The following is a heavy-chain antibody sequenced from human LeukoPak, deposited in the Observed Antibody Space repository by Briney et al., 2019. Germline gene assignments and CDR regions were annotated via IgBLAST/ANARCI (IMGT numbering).Heavy chain of an antibody. Sequence: GASVKVSCKASGDTLTGYYMHWVRQAPGQGLEWMGWINPNSGGTNYAQKFQGRVTMTRDTSISTAYMELSRLRSDDTAVYYCARGSSGYSNAFDIWGQGTMLTASS. D-gene: IGHD3-22*01. CDR2: INPNSGGT. V-gene: IGHV1-2*02. CDR1: GDTLTGYY. J-gene: IGHJ3*02. CDR3: ARGSSGYSNAFDI.